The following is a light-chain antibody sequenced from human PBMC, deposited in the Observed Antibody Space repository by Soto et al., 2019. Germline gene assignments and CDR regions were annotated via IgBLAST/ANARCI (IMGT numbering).Light chain of an antibody. CDR1: QSVRNNY. CDR2: GAS. CDR3: QQYHNSPTT. V-gene: IGKV3-20*01. J-gene: IGKJ2*01. Sequence: EIVLPQSPGTLSLSPGERATLSCRASQSVRNNYLAWYQQKPGQAPRLLIYGASTRATGIPDRFSGSGSGTDFTLTISRLEPEDFAVYYCQQYHNSPTTFGQGTKLEIK.